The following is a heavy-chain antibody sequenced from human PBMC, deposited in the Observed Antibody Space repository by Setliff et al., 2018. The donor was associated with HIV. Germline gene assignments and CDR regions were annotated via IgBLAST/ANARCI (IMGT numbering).Heavy chain of an antibody. CDR3: AREATIAAADWFDP. V-gene: IGHV3-21*01. Sequence: PGGSLRLSCAASGFTFSPYSMNWVRQAPGKGLEWVSSISSSSSFTYYADSVKGRFTISRDNAKNSLYLQMNSLRAEDTAVYYCAREATIAAADWFDPWGQGTLVTVSS. CDR2: ISSSSSFT. J-gene: IGHJ5*02. D-gene: IGHD6-13*01. CDR1: GFTFSPYS.